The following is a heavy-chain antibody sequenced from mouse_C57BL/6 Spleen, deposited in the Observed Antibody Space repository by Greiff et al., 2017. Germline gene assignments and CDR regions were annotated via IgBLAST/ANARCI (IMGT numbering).Heavy chain of an antibody. CDR3: ARRATVVVDY. D-gene: IGHD1-1*01. CDR1: GYTFTSYW. CDR2: IDPSDSYT. J-gene: IGHJ2*01. Sequence: QVQLQQPGAELVRPGTSVKLSCKASGYTFTSYWMHWVKQRPGQGLEWIGVIDPSDSYTNYNQKFKGKATLTVDTSSSTAYMQLSSLTSEDSAVYYCARRATVVVDYWGQGTTLTVSS. V-gene: IGHV1-59*01.